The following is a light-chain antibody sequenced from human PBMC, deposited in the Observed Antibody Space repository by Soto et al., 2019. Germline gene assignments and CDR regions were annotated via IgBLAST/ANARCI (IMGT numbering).Light chain of an antibody. Sequence: TVLSDSPSTLSVSPLERATLSFKASQSVSINLAWYQQKPGQAPRLLIYGAPTRATGIPARFSGSGSGTEFTLTISSLQSEDFAVYYCQQYNNWPPGTFGQGTKVDIK. CDR2: GAP. CDR3: QQYNNWPPGT. V-gene: IGKV3-15*01. J-gene: IGKJ1*01. CDR1: QSVSIN.